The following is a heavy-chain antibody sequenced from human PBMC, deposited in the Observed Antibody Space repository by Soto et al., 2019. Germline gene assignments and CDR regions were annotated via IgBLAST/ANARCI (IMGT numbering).Heavy chain of an antibody. Sequence: QSGGSLRLSCAASGFTFSSYAMSWVRQAPGKGLEWVSAISGSGGSTYYADSVKGRFTISRDNSKNTLYLQMNSLRAEDTAVYYCARERFLEWLLSPVAFDYWGQGTLVTVSS. CDR2: ISGSGGST. CDR1: GFTFSSYA. V-gene: IGHV3-23*01. D-gene: IGHD3-3*01. J-gene: IGHJ4*02. CDR3: ARERFLEWLLSPVAFDY.